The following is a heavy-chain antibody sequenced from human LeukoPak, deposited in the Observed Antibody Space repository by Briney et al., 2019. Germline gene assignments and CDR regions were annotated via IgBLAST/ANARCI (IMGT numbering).Heavy chain of an antibody. CDR2: ISGSGGST. D-gene: IGHD3-22*01. Sequence: GGSLRLSCAASGFTFSSYWMSWVRQAPGKGLEWVSAISGSGGSTYYADSVKGRFTISRDNSKNTLYLQMNSLRAEDTAVYYCANLELPYYYDSSGYYDFDYWGQGTLVTVSS. CDR3: ANLELPYYYDSSGYYDFDY. V-gene: IGHV3-23*01. J-gene: IGHJ4*02. CDR1: GFTFSSYW.